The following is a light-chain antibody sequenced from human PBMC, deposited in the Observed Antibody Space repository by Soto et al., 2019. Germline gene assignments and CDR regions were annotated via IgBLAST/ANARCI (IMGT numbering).Light chain of an antibody. J-gene: IGKJ1*01. Sequence: EIVLTQSPGTLSLSPGERATLSCRASQSVSSNYLAWYQQRPGQAPSLHIYGASSRATGIPARFSGSGSGTDFTLTISRLEPEDCAVYYCQQYGSSPRTFGQGTKVEIK. CDR1: QSVSSNY. CDR3: QQYGSSPRT. CDR2: GAS. V-gene: IGKV3-20*01.